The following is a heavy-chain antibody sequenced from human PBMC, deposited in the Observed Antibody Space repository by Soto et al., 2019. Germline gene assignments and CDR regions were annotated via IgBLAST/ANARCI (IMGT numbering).Heavy chain of an antibody. V-gene: IGHV3-53*04. J-gene: IGHJ4*02. Sequence: GGSLTLSCAASVFTVSSNYITWVRQAPGKGLEWVSVIYSGGSTYYADSVKGRFTISRHNSKNTLYLQMNSLRAEDTAVYYCARATLPAAMQIDYWGQGTLVTLS. CDR3: ARATLPAAMQIDY. D-gene: IGHD2-2*01. CDR1: VFTVSSNY. CDR2: IYSGGST.